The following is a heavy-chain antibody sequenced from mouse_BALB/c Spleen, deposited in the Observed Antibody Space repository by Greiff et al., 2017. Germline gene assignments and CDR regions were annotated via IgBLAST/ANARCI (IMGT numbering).Heavy chain of an antibody. D-gene: IGHD1-1*01. CDR1: GFTFSDYY. V-gene: IGHV5-4*02. J-gene: IGHJ4*01. CDR2: ISDGGSYT. CDR3: ARDRSSYVDYAMDY. Sequence: EVKLVESGGGLVKPGGSLKLSCAASGFTFSDYYMYWVRQTPEKRLEWVATISDGGSYTYYPDSVKGRFTISRDNAKNNLYLQMSSLKSEDTAMYYCARDRSSYVDYAMDYWGQGTSVTVSS.